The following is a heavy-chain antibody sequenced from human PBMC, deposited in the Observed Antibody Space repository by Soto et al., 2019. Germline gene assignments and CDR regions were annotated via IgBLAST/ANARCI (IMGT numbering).Heavy chain of an antibody. Sequence: QVQLVQSGAEVKKPGASVKVSCKASGYTFTSYAMHWVRQAPGQRLEWMGWINAGNGNTKYSQKFQGRVTITRDTAASTAYRELSSLRSEDTAVYYCARGPPSGYGDYWGQGTLVTVSS. V-gene: IGHV1-3*01. J-gene: IGHJ4*02. CDR3: ARGPPSGYGDY. CDR1: GYTFTSYA. D-gene: IGHD3-22*01. CDR2: INAGNGNT.